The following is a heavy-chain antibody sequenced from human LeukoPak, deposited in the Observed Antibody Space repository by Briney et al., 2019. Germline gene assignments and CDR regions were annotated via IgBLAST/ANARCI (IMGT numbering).Heavy chain of an antibody. Sequence: GGSLRLSCAASGFTFSSYAMSWVHQAPGKELEWVSAISGSGGSTYYADSVKGRFTISRDNSKNTLYLQMNSLRAEDTAVYYCAKENYYDSSGYGCWGQGTLVTVSS. CDR2: ISGSGGST. D-gene: IGHD3-22*01. J-gene: IGHJ4*02. CDR3: AKENYYDSSGYGC. V-gene: IGHV3-23*01. CDR1: GFTFSSYA.